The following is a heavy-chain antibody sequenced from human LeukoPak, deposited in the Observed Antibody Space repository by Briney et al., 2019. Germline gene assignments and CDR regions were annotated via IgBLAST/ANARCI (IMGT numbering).Heavy chain of an antibody. Sequence: HPGGSLRLSCLASGFTFNTYAMTWVRQAPGGGLEWVAALSGDRSHIYHADSVKGRFTISRDNSKNTLYLQMNGLRAEDTAVYYCAKQGSGDYSLPDYWGQGTLVTVSS. D-gene: IGHD4-17*01. CDR2: LSGDRSHI. V-gene: IGHV3-23*01. CDR1: GFTFNTYA. CDR3: AKQGSGDYSLPDY. J-gene: IGHJ4*02.